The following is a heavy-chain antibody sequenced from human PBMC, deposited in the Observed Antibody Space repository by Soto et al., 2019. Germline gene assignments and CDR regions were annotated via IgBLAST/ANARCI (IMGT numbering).Heavy chain of an antibody. CDR2: ISYDGSNK. CDR1: GFIFSTYG. Sequence: PVGSLRLSCAASGFIFSTYGMHWVRQAPGKGLEWVAVISYDGSNKYYADSVKGRFTISRDNSKNTLYLQMNSLRAEDTAVYYCARDGAGCSGGSCYPSYYYYYGMDVWGQGTTVTVSS. J-gene: IGHJ6*02. D-gene: IGHD2-15*01. V-gene: IGHV3-30*03. CDR3: ARDGAGCSGGSCYPSYYYYYGMDV.